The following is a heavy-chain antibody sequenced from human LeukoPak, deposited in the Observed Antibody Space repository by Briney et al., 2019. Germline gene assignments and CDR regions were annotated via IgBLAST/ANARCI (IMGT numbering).Heavy chain of an antibody. Sequence: TSSETLSLTCTVSGGSISSSSYYWSWIRQPPGKGLEWIGEINHSGSTNYNPSLKSRVTISVDTSKNQFSLKLSSVTAADTAVYYCARAPYYDSSGQVDCWAQGTLVTVSS. CDR3: ARAPYYDSSGQVDC. J-gene: IGHJ4*02. CDR2: INHSGST. D-gene: IGHD3-22*01. V-gene: IGHV4-39*07. CDR1: GGSISSSSYY.